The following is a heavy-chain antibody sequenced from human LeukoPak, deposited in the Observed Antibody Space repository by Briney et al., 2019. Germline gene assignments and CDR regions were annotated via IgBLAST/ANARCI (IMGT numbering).Heavy chain of an antibody. CDR1: GGSISSYY. J-gene: IGHJ6*03. CDR3: ARDRSDIVVVPAAYYYYYYMDV. D-gene: IGHD2-2*01. V-gene: IGHV4-59*12. CDR2: IYYSGST. Sequence: KPSETLSLTCTVSGGSISSYYWSWIRQPPGKGLEWIGYIYYSGSTNYNPSLKSRVTISVDTSKNQFSLKLSSVTAADTAVYYCARDRSDIVVVPAAYYYYYYMDVWGKGTTVTVSS.